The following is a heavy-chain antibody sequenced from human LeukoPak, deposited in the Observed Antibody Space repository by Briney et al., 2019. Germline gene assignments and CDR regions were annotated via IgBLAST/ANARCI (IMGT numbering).Heavy chain of an antibody. CDR3: AKDLRQWLVLGNYYYGMDV. CDR1: GFTFSSYG. V-gene: IGHV3-30*18. D-gene: IGHD6-19*01. Sequence: GRSLRLSCAASGFTFSSYGMHWVRQAPGKGLEWVAVISYDGGNTYYADSVKGRFTISRDNSKNTLYLQMNSLRAEDTAVYYCAKDLRQWLVLGNYYYGMDVWGKGTTVTVSS. CDR2: ISYDGGNT. J-gene: IGHJ6*04.